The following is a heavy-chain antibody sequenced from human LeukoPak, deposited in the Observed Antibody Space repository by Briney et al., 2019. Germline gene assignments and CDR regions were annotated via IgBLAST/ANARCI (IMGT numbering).Heavy chain of an antibody. CDR3: ARGEATYYYYYMDV. CDR1: GFTFSSYW. Sequence: GGSLRLSCAASGFTFSSYWMSWVRQAPGKGLEWVANIKQDGSEKYYVDSVKGRFTISRDNARNSLYLQMNSLRAEDTAVYYCARGEATYYYYYMDVWGKGTTVTVSS. V-gene: IGHV3-7*01. D-gene: IGHD1-26*01. J-gene: IGHJ6*03. CDR2: IKQDGSEK.